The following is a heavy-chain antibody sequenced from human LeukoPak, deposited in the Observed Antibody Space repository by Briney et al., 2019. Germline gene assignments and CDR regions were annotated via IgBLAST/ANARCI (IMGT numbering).Heavy chain of an antibody. CDR3: VRVDYDSSGYYDWVFDY. CDR1: GGSISSYY. Sequence: PSETLSLTCTVSGGSISSYYWSWIRQPPGKGLEWIGYIYYSGSTNYNPSLKSRVTISVDTSKNQFSLKLSSVTAADTAVYYCVRVDYDSSGYYDWVFDYWGQGTLVTVSS. CDR2: IYYSGST. D-gene: IGHD3-22*01. V-gene: IGHV4-59*01. J-gene: IGHJ4*02.